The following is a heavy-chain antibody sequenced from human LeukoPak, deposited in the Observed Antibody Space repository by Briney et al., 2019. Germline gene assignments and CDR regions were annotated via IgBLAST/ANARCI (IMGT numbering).Heavy chain of an antibody. D-gene: IGHD3-10*01. J-gene: IGHJ1*01. V-gene: IGHV3-30*02. Sequence: GGSLRLSCAASGFTFSSYGMHWVRQAPGRGLEWVAFTPYDGSNKYYADSVKGRFTISRDNSKNTLYLQMNSLRAEDTAVYYCCSSGTGITIPEYFQHWGQGTLVTVSS. CDR1: GFTFSSYG. CDR3: CSSGTGITIPEYFQH. CDR2: TPYDGSNK.